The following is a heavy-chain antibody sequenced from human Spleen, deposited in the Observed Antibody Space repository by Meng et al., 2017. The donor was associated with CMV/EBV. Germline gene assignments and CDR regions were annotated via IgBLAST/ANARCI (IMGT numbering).Heavy chain of an antibody. V-gene: IGHV4-34*01. CDR1: GGSFSGYY. J-gene: IGHJ3*02. CDR3: ARFALAFDI. Sequence: SETLSLTCAVYGGSFSGYYWSWIRQPPGKGLEWVGNIYYSGSTYFNPSLKSRVAMSLDTSKIHFSLKLSSVTAADTAVYYCARFALAFDIWGQGTMVTVSS. CDR2: IYYSGST.